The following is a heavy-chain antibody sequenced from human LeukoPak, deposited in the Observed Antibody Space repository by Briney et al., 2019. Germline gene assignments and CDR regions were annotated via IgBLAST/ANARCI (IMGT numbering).Heavy chain of an antibody. J-gene: IGHJ4*02. V-gene: IGHV1-69*13. Sequence: SVKVSCKASGGTFSSYAISWVRQAPGQGLEWMGRIIPIFGTANYAQKFQGRVTITADESTSTAYMELSSLRSEDTAVYYCARAGGEFLGWLQPQYFDYWGQGTLVTVSP. CDR2: IIPIFGTA. CDR3: ARAGGEFLGWLQPQYFDY. CDR1: GGTFSSYA. D-gene: IGHD5-24*01.